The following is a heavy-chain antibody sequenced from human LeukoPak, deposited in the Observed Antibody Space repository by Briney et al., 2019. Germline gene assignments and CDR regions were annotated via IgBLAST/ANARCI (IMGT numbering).Heavy chain of an antibody. CDR3: AKVELRYFDWLVDY. J-gene: IGHJ4*02. Sequence: GGSLRLSCAASGFTFSSYAMSWVRQAPGKGLEWVSSISGSGGSTYYADSVKGRFTISRDNSKNTLYLQMNSLRAEDTAVYYCAKVELRYFDWLVDYWGQGTLVTVSS. CDR2: ISGSGGST. CDR1: GFTFSSYA. D-gene: IGHD3-9*01. V-gene: IGHV3-23*01.